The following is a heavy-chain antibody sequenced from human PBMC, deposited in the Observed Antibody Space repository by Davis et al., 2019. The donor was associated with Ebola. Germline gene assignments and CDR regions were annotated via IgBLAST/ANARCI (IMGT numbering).Heavy chain of an antibody. V-gene: IGHV1-46*01. Sequence: ASVKVSCKASGYTFTNYYMHWVRQAPGQGLEWMGMINPNDGRTIYAQKFQGRVTVTRDTSTTTVYMDLSSLRSDDTAVYYCATSTINNVWYYYYGMDVWGQGTTVTVSS. CDR3: ATSTINNVWYYYYGMDV. CDR1: GYTFTNYY. D-gene: IGHD5/OR15-5a*01. CDR2: INPNDGRT. J-gene: IGHJ6*02.